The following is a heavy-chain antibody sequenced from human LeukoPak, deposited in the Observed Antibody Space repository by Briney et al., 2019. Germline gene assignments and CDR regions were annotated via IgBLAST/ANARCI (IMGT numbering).Heavy chain of an antibody. CDR1: GGSISTSY. CDR3: ARGADESAYGYYFDY. D-gene: IGHD5-18*01. J-gene: IGHJ4*02. CDR2: MFYSGTA. Sequence: SETLSLTCTVSGGSISTSYWGWIRQPPGKGLEFIGFMFYSGTANYNPSLKSRVSTSLDLSKNQFSLNLTSVTAADTAIYYCARGADESAYGYYFDYWGQGTLVTVSS. V-gene: IGHV4-59*12.